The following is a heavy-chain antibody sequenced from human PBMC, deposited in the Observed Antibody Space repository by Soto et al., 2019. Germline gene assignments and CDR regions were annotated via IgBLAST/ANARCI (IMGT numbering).Heavy chain of an antibody. CDR3: ARERRDGYKHYFDY. CDR1: GGSISSSY. J-gene: IGHJ4*02. V-gene: IGHV4-59*01. CDR2: IYYSGST. D-gene: IGHD5-12*01. Sequence: QVQLQESGPGLVKPSETLSLMCTVSGGSISSSYWSWIRQPPGKGLEWIGYIYYSGSTNYNPSLKSRGTISVDTAKNQCSLKLSSVTAADTALDYCARERRDGYKHYFDYWGQGTLVTVSS.